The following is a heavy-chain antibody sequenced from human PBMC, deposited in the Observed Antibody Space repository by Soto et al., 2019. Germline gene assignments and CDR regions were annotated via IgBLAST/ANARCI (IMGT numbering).Heavy chain of an antibody. D-gene: IGHD2-15*01. CDR1: GYTFAMHY. Sequence: QVQLVQSGAEVKKPGASVKISCKTSGYTFAMHYIHWVRQVPGQGLEWMGMINPSDGSTRYVQKFQGRVTMTRDTSATTVFLNMSPLTSHDTAVFYCAREDGGGGRRHDFWGQGTLVTVSS. CDR2: INPSDGST. CDR3: AREDGGGGRRHDF. V-gene: IGHV1-46*01. J-gene: IGHJ4*02.